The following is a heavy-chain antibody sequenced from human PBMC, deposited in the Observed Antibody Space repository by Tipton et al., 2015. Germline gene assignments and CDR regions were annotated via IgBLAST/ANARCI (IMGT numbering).Heavy chain of an antibody. Sequence: QLVQSGAEVKKPGASVKVSCKASGFTFTNSAAVQWVRQARGQRLEWIGWLVVGSGSTDFAQKFQQRVTFTRDMSTSTVYMELSSLKSDDTAVYYCAAEEGGWGQGTLVTVSS. CDR2: LVVGSGST. D-gene: IGHD3-16*01. J-gene: IGHJ4*02. CDR3: AAEEGG. CDR1: GFTFTNSA. V-gene: IGHV1-58*01.